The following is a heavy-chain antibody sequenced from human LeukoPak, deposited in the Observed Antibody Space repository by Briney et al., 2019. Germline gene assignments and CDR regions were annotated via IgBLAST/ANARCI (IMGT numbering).Heavy chain of an antibody. CDR2: IGNTET. J-gene: IGHJ4*02. CDR3: ATDWIQFNRVFDCFDS. D-gene: IGHD5-18*01. V-gene: IGHV3-23*01. Sequence: RPGGSLRLSCATSGFPFETNAMSWVRQAPGKGLEWVATIGNTETFYADSVTGRFTISRDNSKNTVNLQMNRLRVEDTAIYYCATDWIQFNRVFDCFDSWGQGTLVTVSS. CDR1: GFPFETNA.